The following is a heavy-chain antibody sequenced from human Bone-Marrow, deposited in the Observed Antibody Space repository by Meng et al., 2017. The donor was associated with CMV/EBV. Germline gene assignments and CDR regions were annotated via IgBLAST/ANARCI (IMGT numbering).Heavy chain of an antibody. J-gene: IGHJ4*02. V-gene: IGHV1-2*02. CDR1: GYTFTGYY. D-gene: IGHD6-6*01. CDR2: INPNSGGT. Sequence: ASVKVSCKGSGYTFTGYYMHWVRQAPGQGLEWMGWINPNSGGTNDAQKFQGRVTMTRDTSISTAYLELSRLRSDDTAVYYCAREKGVSSSSADPFDYWGQGTLVTVSS. CDR3: AREKGVSSSSADPFDY.